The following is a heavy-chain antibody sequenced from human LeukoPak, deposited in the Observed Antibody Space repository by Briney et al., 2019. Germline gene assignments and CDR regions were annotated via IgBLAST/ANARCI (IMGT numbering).Heavy chain of an antibody. CDR1: GFTFRSYW. CDR2: IKQDGSEK. D-gene: IGHD3-9*01. J-gene: IGHJ6*02. V-gene: IGHV3-7*04. Sequence: GGSLRLSCAASGFTFRSYWMSWVRQAPGKGLEWVANIKQDGSEKYYVDSVKGRFTISRDNAKNSLYLQMNSLRAEDTAVYYCAGGGTGPLRYFGYGMDVWGQGTTVTVSS. CDR3: AGGGTGPLRYFGYGMDV.